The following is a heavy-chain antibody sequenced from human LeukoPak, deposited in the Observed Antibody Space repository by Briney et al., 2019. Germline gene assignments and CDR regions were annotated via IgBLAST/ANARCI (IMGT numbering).Heavy chain of an antibody. CDR2: IYSGGNT. CDR3: ARDYPLRSKRVAFDI. V-gene: IGHV3-66*02. Sequence: GGSLRLSCAASGFTVSSNYMSWVRQAPGKGLECVSVIYSGGNTYYADSVKGRFTISRDNSKKTLYLQMNSLKAEDTAVYYCARDYPLRSKRVAFDIWGQGTMVTVSS. D-gene: IGHD2/OR15-2a*01. J-gene: IGHJ3*02. CDR1: GFTVSSNY.